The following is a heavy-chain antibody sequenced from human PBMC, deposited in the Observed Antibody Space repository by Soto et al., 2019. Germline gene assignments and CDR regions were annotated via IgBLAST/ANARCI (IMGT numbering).Heavy chain of an antibody. CDR2: IYWDADT. CDR1: GFSLSATGAG. CDR3: AHCGPEGSFDS. J-gene: IGHJ4*02. V-gene: IGHV2-5*02. Sequence: QITLKESGPTLVRPTQTLTLTCTFSGFSLSATGAGVAWIRQPPGKALAWLALIYWDADTFYSQSLKTRLTITKDTSKNQVVLTITNLDPVDTATYYCAHCGPEGSFDSWGQGTLVTVSS.